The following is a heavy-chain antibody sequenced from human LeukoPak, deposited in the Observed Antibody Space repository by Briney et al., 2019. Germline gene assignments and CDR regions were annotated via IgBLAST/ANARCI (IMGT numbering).Heavy chain of an antibody. CDR2: ISRSGTII. CDR3: ARERDDYYFDY. J-gene: IGHJ4*02. Sequence: GGSLRLSCAASGFTFSNYAMNWVRQAPGKGLEWVSYISRSGTIISYADSVKGRFTISRDNAKNSLYLQMNSLRAEDTAVYYCARERDDYYFDYWGQGTLVTVSS. D-gene: IGHD3-3*01. CDR1: GFTFSNYA. V-gene: IGHV3-48*03.